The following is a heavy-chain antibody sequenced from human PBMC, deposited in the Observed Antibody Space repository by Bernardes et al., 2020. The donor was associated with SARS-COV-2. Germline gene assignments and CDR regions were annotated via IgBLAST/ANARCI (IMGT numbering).Heavy chain of an antibody. CDR2: YNPADGET. CDR3: ALLVRGGAFDA. Sequence: VSVKVSCKVSGSTLSFFSIHWVREPPGKGLEWIGGYNPADGETMFAQNLQGRATMSEDTPTDTAYMALTSLKSEDTATYYCALLVRGGAFDAWRQGTKVTVSS. V-gene: IGHV1-24*01. CDR1: GSTLSFFS. D-gene: IGHD3-10*01. J-gene: IGHJ6*02.